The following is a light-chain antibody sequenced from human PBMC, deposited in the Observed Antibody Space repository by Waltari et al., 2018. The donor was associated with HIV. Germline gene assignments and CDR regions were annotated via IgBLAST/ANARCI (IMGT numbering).Light chain of an antibody. CDR3: GTWDSTWV. V-gene: IGLV1-51*02. CDR1: ISPMEDNY. CDR2: ENN. Sequence: QSVLTQPPSVSAAPGQRVTISCSGSISPMEDNYVSWYQQFPATAPKLLTYENNRRPSGIPDRFSASKSGASATLVITGVQPGDEGDYYCGTWDSTWVFGGGTSLTVL. J-gene: IGLJ2*01.